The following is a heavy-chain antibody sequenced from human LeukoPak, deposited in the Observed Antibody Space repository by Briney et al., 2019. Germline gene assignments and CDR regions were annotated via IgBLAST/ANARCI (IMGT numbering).Heavy chain of an antibody. Sequence: GGSLRLSCAASGFTFSSYWMSWVRQAPGKGLEWVANIKEGGSEKYYVDSVKGRFTISRDNAKNSLFLQMNSLRAEDTAVYYCARVRRYYGSGSSIDYWGQGTLVTVSS. CDR1: GFTFSSYW. CDR3: ARVRRYYGSGSSIDY. D-gene: IGHD3-10*01. J-gene: IGHJ4*02. CDR2: IKEGGSEK. V-gene: IGHV3-7*05.